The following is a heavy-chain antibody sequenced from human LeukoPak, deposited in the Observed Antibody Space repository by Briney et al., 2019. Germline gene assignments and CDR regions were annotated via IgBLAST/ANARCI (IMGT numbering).Heavy chain of an antibody. CDR1: GGSISSGGYY. CDR3: ARGPLGIDYGDYYFDY. CDR2: IYHSGST. D-gene: IGHD4-17*01. Sequence: PSETLSLTCTVSGGSISSGGYYWSWIRQPPGKGLEWIGYIYHSGSTYYNPSLKSRVTISVDRSKNQFSLKLSSVTAADTAVYYCARGPLGIDYGDYYFDYWGQGTLVTVSS. J-gene: IGHJ4*02. V-gene: IGHV4-30-2*01.